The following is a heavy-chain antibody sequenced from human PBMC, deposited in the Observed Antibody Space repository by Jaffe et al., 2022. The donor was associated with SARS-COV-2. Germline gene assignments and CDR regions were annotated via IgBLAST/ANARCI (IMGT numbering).Heavy chain of an antibody. CDR2: ISYDGSNK. J-gene: IGHJ4*02. Sequence: QVQLVESGGGVVQPGRSLRLSCAASGFTFSSYGMHWVRQAPGKGLEWVAVISYDGSNKYYADSVKGRFTISRDNSKNTLYLQMNSLRAEDTAVYYCAKDSSLYSSGWYSDWGQGTLVTVSS. CDR1: GFTFSSYG. D-gene: IGHD6-19*01. V-gene: IGHV3-30*18. CDR3: AKDSSLYSSGWYSD.